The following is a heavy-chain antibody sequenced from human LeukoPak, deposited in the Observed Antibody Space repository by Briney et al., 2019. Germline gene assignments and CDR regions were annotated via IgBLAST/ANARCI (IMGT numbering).Heavy chain of an antibody. D-gene: IGHD3-22*01. CDR2: MNPNSGNT. V-gene: IGHV1-8*01. CDR3: ARGYSYDRSGFYGMDV. J-gene: IGHJ6*02. CDR1: GYSFTSYD. Sequence: ASVKVSCKTSGYSFTSYDFNWVRQAPGQGLEWMGWMNPNSGNTGYAQKFQGRVTMTRDTSISTAYMELGSLRSEDTALYYCARGYSYDRSGFYGMDVWGQGTTVTVSS.